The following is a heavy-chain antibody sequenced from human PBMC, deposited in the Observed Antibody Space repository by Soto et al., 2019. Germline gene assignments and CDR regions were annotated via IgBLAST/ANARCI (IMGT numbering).Heavy chain of an antibody. V-gene: IGHV1-69*01. CDR1: GGIFDTYE. CDR3: ARDVWHVDY. D-gene: IGHD3-16*01. J-gene: IGHJ4*02. CDR2: IIPISGTA. Sequence: QVQLVQSGAEVKKPGSSVKVSCKVFGGIFDTYEISWVRQAPGQGLEWMGGIIPISGTANYAQQFQGRITITADESTSTAYMELNTLISEDAAGYYCARDVWHVDYWGQGTLVTVSS.